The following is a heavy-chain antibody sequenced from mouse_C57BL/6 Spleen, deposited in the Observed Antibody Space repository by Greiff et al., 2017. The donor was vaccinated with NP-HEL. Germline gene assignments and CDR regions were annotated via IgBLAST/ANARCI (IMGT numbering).Heavy chain of an antibody. D-gene: IGHD1-1*01. CDR3: ARSPIYYYGSSYGNFDV. V-gene: IGHV1-18*01. CDR1: GYTFTDYN. CDR2: INPNNGGT. J-gene: IGHJ1*03. Sequence: VQLQQSGPELVKPGASVKIPCKASGYTFTDYNMDWVKQSHGKSLEWIGDINPNNGGTIYNQKFKGKATLTVDKSSSTAYMELRSLTSEDTAVYYCARSPIYYYGSSYGNFDVWGTGTTVTVSS.